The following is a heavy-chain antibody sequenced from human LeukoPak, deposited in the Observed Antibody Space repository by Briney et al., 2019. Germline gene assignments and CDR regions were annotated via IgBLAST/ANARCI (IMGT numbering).Heavy chain of an antibody. CDR2: ISGSGGDT. CDR1: GFTFTDSY. J-gene: IGHJ4*02. V-gene: IGHV3-11*04. D-gene: IGHD1-1*01. CDR3: ARDPRTVRI. Sequence: GGSLRLSCAASGFTFTDSYMTWVRQAPGKGLEWLSYISGSGGDTDYADSVRGRFTISRDNAKNSLYLQMNSLRVEDTAVYYCARDPRTVRIWGQGTLVTVSS.